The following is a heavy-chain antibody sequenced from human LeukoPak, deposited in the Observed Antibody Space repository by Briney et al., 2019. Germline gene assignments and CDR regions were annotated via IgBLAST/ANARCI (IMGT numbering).Heavy chain of an antibody. CDR2: INHSGRT. V-gene: IGHV4-34*01. D-gene: IGHD5-12*01. CDR1: GGSFSAYY. Sequence: SETLSLTCAVYGGSFSAYYWSWIRQPPGNGLEWIGEINHSGRTNYNASLKSRVTISVDTSKNQFSLKMSYVTAADTAVYYCARSPRYSGYDYGSDYWGRGILVTVSS. J-gene: IGHJ4*02. CDR3: ARSPRYSGYDYGSDY.